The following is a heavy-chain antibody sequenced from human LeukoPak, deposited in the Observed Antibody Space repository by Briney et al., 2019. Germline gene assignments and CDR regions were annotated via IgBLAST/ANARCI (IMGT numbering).Heavy chain of an antibody. CDR1: GFTFSSYG. J-gene: IGHJ4*02. V-gene: IGHV3-30*02. D-gene: IGHD6-13*01. CDR3: ARATYSSSWPRTLFDA. Sequence: PGGSLRLSCAASGFTFSSYGMHWVRQAPGKGLEWVAFIRYDGSNKYYADSVKGRFTISRDNSKNTLYLQMNSLRAEDTAVYYCARATYSSSWPRTLFDAWGQGTLVTVSS. CDR2: IRYDGSNK.